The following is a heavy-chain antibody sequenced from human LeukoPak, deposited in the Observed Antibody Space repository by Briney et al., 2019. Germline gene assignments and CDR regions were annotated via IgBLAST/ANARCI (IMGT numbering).Heavy chain of an antibody. V-gene: IGHV4-39*07. CDR1: GGSISSSSYY. Sequence: SETLSLTCTVSGGSISSSSYYWGWIRQPPGKGLEWIGSIYYSGSTNYNPSLKSRVTISVDTSKNQFSLKLSSVTAADTAVYYCARRNYYYYYMDVWGKGTTVTVSS. CDR2: IYYSGST. J-gene: IGHJ6*03. CDR3: ARRNYYYYYMDV.